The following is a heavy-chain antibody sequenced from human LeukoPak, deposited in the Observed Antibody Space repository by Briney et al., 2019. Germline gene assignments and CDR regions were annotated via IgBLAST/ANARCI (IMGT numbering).Heavy chain of an antibody. Sequence: GGSLRPSCAASGFTFSDFYMNWIRQAPGKGLEWISFISSSSSHTNYADSVKGRFTISRDNAKNSLFLQMNSLRDEDTAVYYCARDDRFDGSGHYSAFDVWGQGTMVTVSS. J-gene: IGHJ3*01. V-gene: IGHV3-11*05. CDR2: ISSSSSHT. CDR1: GFTFSDFY. D-gene: IGHD3-22*01. CDR3: ARDDRFDGSGHYSAFDV.